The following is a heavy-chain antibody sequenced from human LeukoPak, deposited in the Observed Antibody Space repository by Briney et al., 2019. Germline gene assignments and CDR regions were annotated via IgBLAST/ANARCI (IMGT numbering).Heavy chain of an antibody. CDR3: ARRQEDGYNSGTYGFDP. CDR1: GGSFSGYY. CDR2: INHSGST. D-gene: IGHD5-24*01. V-gene: IGHV4-34*01. J-gene: IGHJ5*02. Sequence: SETLSLTCAVYGGSFSGYYWSWIRQPPGKGLEWIGEINHSGSTNYNPSLKSRVTISVDTSKNQFSLKLSSVTAADTAVYYCARRQEDGYNSGTYGFDPWGQGTLVTVSS.